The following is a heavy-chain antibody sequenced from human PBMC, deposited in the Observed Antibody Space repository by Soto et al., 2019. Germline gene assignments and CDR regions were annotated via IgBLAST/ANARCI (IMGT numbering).Heavy chain of an antibody. CDR2: INDSGST. CDR3: ARGGRGYSYGFRTNWFDP. V-gene: IGHV4-34*01. Sequence: QVQLQQWGAGLLKPSETLSLTCAVYGGSFSGYYWSWIRQPPGKGLEWIGEINDSGSTNYNPSLKSRVTISVDTSKNRLSLKLSSVTAADTAVYYCARGGRGYSYGFRTNWFDPWGQGTLVTVSS. J-gene: IGHJ5*02. CDR1: GGSFSGYY. D-gene: IGHD5-18*01.